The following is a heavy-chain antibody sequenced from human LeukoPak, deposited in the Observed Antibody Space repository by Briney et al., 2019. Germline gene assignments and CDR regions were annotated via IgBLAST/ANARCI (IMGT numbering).Heavy chain of an antibody. CDR1: GGSISSSSYY. J-gene: IGHJ4*02. CDR2: IYSSGST. Sequence: SETLSLTCTVSGGSISSSSYYWGWIRQPPGKGLEWIGSIYSSGSTYYNPSLKSRVTISVDTSKNQFSLKLNSVTAADTAVYYCARKATYYYGSGSYYNSYYFDYWGQGTLVTVSS. V-gene: IGHV4-39*07. CDR3: ARKATYYYGSGSYYNSYYFDY. D-gene: IGHD3-10*01.